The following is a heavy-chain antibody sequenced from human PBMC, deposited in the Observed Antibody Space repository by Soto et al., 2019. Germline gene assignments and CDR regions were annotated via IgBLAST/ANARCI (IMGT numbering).Heavy chain of an antibody. J-gene: IGHJ5*02. V-gene: IGHV2-5*02. CDR3: AHIPQYYQYAWFAP. Sequence: QITLKESGPTLVKPTQTLTLTCTFSGFSLTTRGVGVGWIRQPPGKALECLALIYWDDDKRYSPSLQSRLSITPDTSKPQVVLTMTNVDPVDTATYYCAHIPQYYQYAWFAPWGQGTLVSVSS. CDR1: GFSLTTRGVG. D-gene: IGHD3-16*01. CDR2: IYWDDDK.